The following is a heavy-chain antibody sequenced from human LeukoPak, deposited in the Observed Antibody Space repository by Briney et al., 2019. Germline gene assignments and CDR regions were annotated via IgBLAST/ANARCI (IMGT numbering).Heavy chain of an antibody. J-gene: IGHJ6*02. D-gene: IGHD1-20*01. V-gene: IGHV1-69*13. CDR3: AITGTANLYYYGMDV. CDR1: GGTFSSYA. CDR2: IIPIFGTA. Sequence: ASVKVSCKASGGTFSSYAISWVRQAPGQGLEWMGGIIPIFGTANYAQKFQGRVTITADESTSTAYMELSSLRSEDTAVYYCAITGTANLYYYGMDVWGQGTTFTVSS.